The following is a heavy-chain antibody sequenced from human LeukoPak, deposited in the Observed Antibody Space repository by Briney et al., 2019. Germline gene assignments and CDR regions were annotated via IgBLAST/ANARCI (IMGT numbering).Heavy chain of an antibody. CDR2: ISGSGDST. D-gene: IGHD6-13*01. V-gene: IGHV3-23*01. CDR1: GFTVSSNY. CDR3: AKTRPLDSSSWSHGDY. Sequence: GGSLRLSCAASGFTVSSNYMSWVRQAPGKGLEWVSAISGSGDSTYYGDSVKGRFTISRDNSKNTLYLQMNSLRAEDTAVYYCAKTRPLDSSSWSHGDYWGQGTLVTVSS. J-gene: IGHJ4*02.